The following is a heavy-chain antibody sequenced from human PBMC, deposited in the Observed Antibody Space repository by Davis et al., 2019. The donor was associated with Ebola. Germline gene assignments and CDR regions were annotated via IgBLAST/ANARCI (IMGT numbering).Heavy chain of an antibody. J-gene: IGHJ3*02. CDR1: GNSFTSHW. CDR2: IYTGDSYT. V-gene: IGHV5-51*01. Sequence: GESLKISCKDSGNSFTSHWIGWVRQMPGKGLEWMGIIYTGDSYTRYSPSFRGQVAISADKSIKTAFLQWSSLKASDTAMYYCASLRRTITGMDDAFDIWGQGTMVTVSS. D-gene: IGHD2-8*02. CDR3: ASLRRTITGMDDAFDI.